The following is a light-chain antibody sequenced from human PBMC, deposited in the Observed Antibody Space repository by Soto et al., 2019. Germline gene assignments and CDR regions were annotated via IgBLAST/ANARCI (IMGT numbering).Light chain of an antibody. CDR1: SSDVGGYGY. Sequence: QSALTQPPSASGSPGQSVTISCTGTSSDVGGYGYVSWYQQHPGKAPKLMIFEVSKRPSGVPDRFSGSKSANTASLTVSGLQAEDEADYYCSSYAGSNNLVFGGGTKLTVL. CDR2: EVS. CDR3: SSYAGSNNLV. V-gene: IGLV2-8*01. J-gene: IGLJ2*01.